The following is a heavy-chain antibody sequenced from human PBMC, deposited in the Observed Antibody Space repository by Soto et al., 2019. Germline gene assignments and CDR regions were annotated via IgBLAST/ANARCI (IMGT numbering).Heavy chain of an antibody. CDR1: GASMSSGGYY. V-gene: IGHV4-31*03. J-gene: IGHJ5*02. Sequence: QVQLQESGPGLVKPSQTLSLTCTVSGASMSSGGYYWSWIRQSPGKGLEWIGYIYYSGSTYYNPFLESRVDILLDTTRGQFSLTLHSVTAADTAIYYCARDRHNNFSDPWGQGTLVTVSS. D-gene: IGHD6-6*01. CDR2: IYYSGST. CDR3: ARDRHNNFSDP.